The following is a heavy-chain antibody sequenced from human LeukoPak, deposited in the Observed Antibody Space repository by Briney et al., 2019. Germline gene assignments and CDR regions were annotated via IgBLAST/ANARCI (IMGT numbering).Heavy chain of an antibody. CDR3: ARVTGYYRRAFDI. D-gene: IGHD3-9*01. CDR1: GDSISSDGHS. CDR2: IYHSGAA. J-gene: IGHJ3*02. V-gene: IGHV4-30-4*07. Sequence: SETLSLTCGVSGDSISSDGHSWGWIRQPPGKGLEWVGYIYHSGAAYHIPSLKSRLALSVDTSNNQFSLRLRSVTAADTAVYYCARVTGYYRRAFDIWGQGTMVTVSS.